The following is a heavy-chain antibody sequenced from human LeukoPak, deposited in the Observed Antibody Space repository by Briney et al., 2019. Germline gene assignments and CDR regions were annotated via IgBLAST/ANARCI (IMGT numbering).Heavy chain of an antibody. Sequence: SETLSLTCTVSGGSISSYYWSWIRQPPGKGLEWIGYIYYSGSTNYNPSLKSRVTISVDTSKNQFSLKLSSVAAADTAVYYCASVVPAAGSYYYYYMDVWGKGTTVTVSS. J-gene: IGHJ6*03. CDR3: ASVVPAAGSYYYYYMDV. D-gene: IGHD2-2*01. V-gene: IGHV4-59*01. CDR1: GGSISSYY. CDR2: IYYSGST.